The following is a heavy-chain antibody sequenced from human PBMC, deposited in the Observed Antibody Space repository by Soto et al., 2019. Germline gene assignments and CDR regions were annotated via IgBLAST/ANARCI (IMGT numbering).Heavy chain of an antibody. D-gene: IGHD6-19*01. CDR2: IYYSGST. CDR1: GGSISSYY. J-gene: IGHJ4*02. Sequence: SETLSLTCTVSGGSISSYYWSWIRQPPGKGLEWIGYIYYSGSTNYNPSLKSRVTISVDTSKNQFSLKLSSVTAADTAVYYCARVGQWLVPGKPFDYWGQGTLVTVSS. V-gene: IGHV4-59*01. CDR3: ARVGQWLVPGKPFDY.